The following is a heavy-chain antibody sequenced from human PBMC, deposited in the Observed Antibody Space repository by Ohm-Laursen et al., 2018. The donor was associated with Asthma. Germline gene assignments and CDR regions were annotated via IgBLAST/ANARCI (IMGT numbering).Heavy chain of an antibody. CDR1: GFTFSTYW. J-gene: IGHJ2*01. Sequence: GSLRLSCAASGFTFSTYWMHWVRQAPGKGLVWVSRVYGDGSNTIYADSVKGRFTISRDNAKNTLYLQMNSLRAEDTAVYFCARGEFDNSDYAPWCFDLWGRGALVSVSS. CDR2: VYGDGSNT. V-gene: IGHV3-74*01. CDR3: ARGEFDNSDYAPWCFDL. D-gene: IGHD3-22*01.